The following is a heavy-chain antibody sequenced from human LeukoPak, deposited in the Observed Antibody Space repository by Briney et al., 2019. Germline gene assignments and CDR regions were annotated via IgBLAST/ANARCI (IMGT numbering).Heavy chain of an antibody. Sequence: TGGSLRLSCAASGFTFDDYGMSWVRQAPGKGLEWVSGINWNGGSTGYADSVKGRFTISRDNAKNTLYLQMNSLRAEDTAVYYCARDLSYSGIDYWGQGTLVTVSS. CDR2: INWNGGST. J-gene: IGHJ4*02. CDR1: GFTFDDYG. D-gene: IGHD1-26*01. CDR3: ARDLSYSGIDY. V-gene: IGHV3-20*04.